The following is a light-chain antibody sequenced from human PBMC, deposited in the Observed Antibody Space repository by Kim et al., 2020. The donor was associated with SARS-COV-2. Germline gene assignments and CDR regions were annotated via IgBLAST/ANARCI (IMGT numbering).Light chain of an antibody. J-gene: IGLJ2*01. CDR2: DVS. CDR1: SSDVGGYNY. Sequence: GQSITISCTGTSSDVGGYNYVSWYQHHPGKVPKRMIYDVSSRPSGVSNRFSGSKSGNTASLTISGLQTEDEADYYCSSYTSSSTLVFGAGTQLTVL. V-gene: IGLV2-14*03. CDR3: SSYTSSSTLV.